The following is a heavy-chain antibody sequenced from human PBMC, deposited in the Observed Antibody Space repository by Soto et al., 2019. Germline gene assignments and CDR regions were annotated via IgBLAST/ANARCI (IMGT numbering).Heavy chain of an antibody. CDR1: DLIFSDFA. V-gene: IGHV3-23*01. CDR2: VSAYGGVP. J-gene: IGHJ2*01. D-gene: IGHD2-21*01. Sequence: DVQLLESGGGLVQPGESLRLSCTASDLIFSDFAMSWVRQTPGKGLEWVSSVSAYGGVPHYSDAVKGRFAISRDNSRDTLFLQMDSLRVEDTAVYYCARRPAGDSHWYFDLWGRGTLVTVSS. CDR3: ARRPAGDSHWYFDL.